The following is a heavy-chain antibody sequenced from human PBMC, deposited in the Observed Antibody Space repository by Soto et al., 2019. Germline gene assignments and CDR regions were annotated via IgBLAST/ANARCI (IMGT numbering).Heavy chain of an antibody. Sequence: QVQLVQSGAEVKRPGASVKVSCKASGYTFTNYYMHWVRQAPGQGLEWMGVIHYSGATPTYAQKFQGRVTMARDTSTSTVDVELSSLTSEHTAVYYCARGGPDLVTIGSCDYWGQGTLVTVSS. D-gene: IGHD3-16*01. CDR2: IHYSGATP. J-gene: IGHJ4*02. V-gene: IGHV1-46*01. CDR1: GYTFTNYY. CDR3: ARGGPDLVTIGSCDY.